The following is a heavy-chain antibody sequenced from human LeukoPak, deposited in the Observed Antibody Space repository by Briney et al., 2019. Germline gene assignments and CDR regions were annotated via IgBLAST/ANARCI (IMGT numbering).Heavy chain of an antibody. Sequence: GRSLRLSCAASGFTFSSYGMHWVRQAPGKGLEWVAVISYDGSNKYYADSVKGRFTISRDNSKNTLYLQMNSLRAEDTAVYYCAKDARGIVGYMDVWGKGTTVTVSS. CDR2: ISYDGSNK. CDR3: AKDARGIVGYMDV. V-gene: IGHV3-30*18. CDR1: GFTFSSYG. J-gene: IGHJ6*03. D-gene: IGHD2-15*01.